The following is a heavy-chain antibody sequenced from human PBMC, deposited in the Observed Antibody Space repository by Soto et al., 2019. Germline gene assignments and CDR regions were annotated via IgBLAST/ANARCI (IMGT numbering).Heavy chain of an antibody. D-gene: IGHD1-1*01. CDR2: ISYRGTT. V-gene: IGHV4-31*03. CDR1: GGSINSGAYH. CDR3: ARMSATGTRGFDP. Sequence: QVQLQESGPRLVKPSQDLSLTCTVSGGSINSGAYHWSWVRQHPGKGLEWIGAISYRGTTYSNPSLQSRMTRSVDPSKTQLALKLSSVTAADTAVYYCARMSATGTRGFDPWGPGTLVTVSS. J-gene: IGHJ5*02.